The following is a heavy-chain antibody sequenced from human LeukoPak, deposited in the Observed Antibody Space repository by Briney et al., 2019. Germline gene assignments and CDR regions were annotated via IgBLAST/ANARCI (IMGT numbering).Heavy chain of an antibody. D-gene: IGHD3-10*01. Sequence: GGSLRLSCAASGFSVNTYGMTWVRQAPGKGLEWVSDISGSAETTHYAASVKGRFTISRDNAKNSLYLQMNSLRAEDTAVYYCAKTVWFGELFPFDYWGQGTLVTVSS. J-gene: IGHJ4*02. CDR2: ISGSAETT. V-gene: IGHV3-48*04. CDR3: AKTVWFGELFPFDY. CDR1: GFSVNTYG.